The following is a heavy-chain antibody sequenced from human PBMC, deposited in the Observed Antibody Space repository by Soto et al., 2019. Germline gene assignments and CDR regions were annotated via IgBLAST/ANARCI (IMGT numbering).Heavy chain of an antibody. CDR3: ALSFTTRSTGFLS. Sequence: QVQLVQSGAEVKKPGSSVKVSCKPSGHTFNTYTINWVRQAPGQGLEWMGRIIPTSNISNYAQRFQDRVTFIADKPTGTAYMELRSLQSEDTAIYYCALSFTTRSTGFLSWCLGTLVTVPS. V-gene: IGHV1-69*02. CDR1: GHTFNTYT. J-gene: IGHJ4*02. CDR2: IIPTSNIS. D-gene: IGHD6-13*01.